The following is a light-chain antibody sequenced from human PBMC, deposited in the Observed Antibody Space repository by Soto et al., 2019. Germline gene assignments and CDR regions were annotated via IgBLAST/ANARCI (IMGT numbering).Light chain of an antibody. Sequence: SVLTQPAFVSGSPGQSITISCTGTSTDVGGYNYVSWYQHPPGKAPKLMISEVSNRPSGVSNRFSGSKSGNTASLTISGPQAEDEADYYCSSYTSTSTRVFGTGTKV. CDR2: EVS. CDR3: SSYTSTSTRV. V-gene: IGLV2-14*01. CDR1: STDVGGYNY. J-gene: IGLJ1*01.